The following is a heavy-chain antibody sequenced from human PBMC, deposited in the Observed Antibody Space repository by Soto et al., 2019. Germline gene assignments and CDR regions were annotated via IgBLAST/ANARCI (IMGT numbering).Heavy chain of an antibody. CDR3: AKDQGIVVVPAAIWS. D-gene: IGHD2-2*02. Sequence: PGGSLRLSCAASGFTFSSYAISWVRQAPGKGLEWVSAISGSGGSTYYADSVKGRFTISRDNSKNTLYLQMNSLRAEDTAVYYCAKDQGIVVVPAAIWSWGQGTLVTVSS. V-gene: IGHV3-23*01. CDR1: GFTFSSYA. CDR2: ISGSGGST. J-gene: IGHJ4*02.